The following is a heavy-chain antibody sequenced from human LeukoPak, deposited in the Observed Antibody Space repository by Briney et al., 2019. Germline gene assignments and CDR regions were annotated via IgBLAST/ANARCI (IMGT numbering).Heavy chain of an antibody. D-gene: IGHD2-2*01. CDR3: VRAEGCSSSSCRLDY. V-gene: IGHV3-21*04. CDR2: ISSSSSYI. Sequence: PGGSLRLSCAASGFTFSSYSMNWVRQAPGKGLEWVSSISSSSSYIYYADSVKGRFTISRDNAKNSLYLQMNSLRAEDTAMYYCVRAEGCSSSSCRLDYWGQGTLVTVSS. J-gene: IGHJ4*02. CDR1: GFTFSSYS.